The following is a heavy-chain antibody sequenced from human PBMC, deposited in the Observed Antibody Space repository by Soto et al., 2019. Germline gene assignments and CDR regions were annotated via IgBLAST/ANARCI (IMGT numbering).Heavy chain of an antibody. CDR1: GGSISSGGYY. V-gene: IGHV4-61*08. Sequence: SETLSLTCTVSGGSISSGGYYWSWIRQSPGKGLEWIGYIYSSGSTNYNPSLKSRVTISVDTSKNQFSLKLSSVTAADTAVYYCARDLPPSYDSSGYSVFDIWGQGTMVTVSS. CDR2: IYSSGST. D-gene: IGHD3-22*01. CDR3: ARDLPPSYDSSGYSVFDI. J-gene: IGHJ3*02.